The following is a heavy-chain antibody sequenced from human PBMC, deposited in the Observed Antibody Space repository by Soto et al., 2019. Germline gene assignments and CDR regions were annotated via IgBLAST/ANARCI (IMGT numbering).Heavy chain of an antibody. V-gene: IGHV3-23*01. D-gene: IGHD6-6*01. Sequence: GESLKISCAASGFTFSSYAMSWVRQAPGKGLEWVSAISGSGGSTYYADSVKGRFTISRDNSKNTLYLQMNSLRAEDTAVYYCVEEYSSSPATFDIWGQGTMVTVSS. CDR3: VEEYSSSPATFDI. CDR2: ISGSGGST. J-gene: IGHJ3*02. CDR1: GFTFSSYA.